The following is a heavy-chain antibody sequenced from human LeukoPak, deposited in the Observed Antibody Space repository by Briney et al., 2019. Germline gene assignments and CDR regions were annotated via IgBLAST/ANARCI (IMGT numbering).Heavy chain of an antibody. CDR1: GFTFSSYA. J-gene: IGHJ4*02. V-gene: IGHV3-30-3*01. CDR3: ARDWMGAAAGKSY. D-gene: IGHD6-13*01. CDR2: ISYDGSSK. Sequence: PGGSLRLSCAASGFTFSSYAMHWVRQAPGKGLEWVAVISYDGSSKYYADSVKGRFTISRDNSKNTLYLQMNSLRAEDTAVYYCARDWMGAAAGKSYWGQGTLVTVSS.